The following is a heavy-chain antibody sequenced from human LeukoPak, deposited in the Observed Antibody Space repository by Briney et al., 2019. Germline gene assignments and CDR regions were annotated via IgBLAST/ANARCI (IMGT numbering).Heavy chain of an antibody. CDR3: ASRSIAVAGYSFDY. CDR2: IWSDGSNK. J-gene: IGHJ4*02. Sequence: GRSLRLSCAASGFTFSTYGMHWVRQAPGKGLEWLAVIWSDGSNKYYADSVKGRFTISRDNSKNTLYLQMNSLRAEDTAVYYCASRSIAVAGYSFDYWGQGTLVTVSS. V-gene: IGHV3-33*01. CDR1: GFTFSTYG. D-gene: IGHD6-19*01.